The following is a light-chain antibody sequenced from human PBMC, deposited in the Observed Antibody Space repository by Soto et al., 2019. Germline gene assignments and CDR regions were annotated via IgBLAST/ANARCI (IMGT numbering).Light chain of an antibody. Sequence: NQSASFVSATIGERVTLXCLASQGLSSYLAWYQQKPGKAPKLLIYAASALQSGVPSRFSGSGSGTDFTLTISSLQPEDFTSYYCLQINSYPYTFGQGSKVDI. CDR3: LQINSYPYT. CDR2: AAS. J-gene: IGKJ2*01. V-gene: IGKV1-9*01. CDR1: QGLSSY.